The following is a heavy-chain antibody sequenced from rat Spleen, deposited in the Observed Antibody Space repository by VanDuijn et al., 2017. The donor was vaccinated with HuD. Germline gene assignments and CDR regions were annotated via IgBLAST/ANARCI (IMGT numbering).Heavy chain of an antibody. J-gene: IGHJ2*01. D-gene: IGHD4-3*01. Sequence: EVQLVESGGGLVQPGRSLKLSCAASGFTFSSFAMAWVRQAPKKGLEWVATITSGGSNTYYPDSVKGRFTISRDNAKSTLYLQMDSLRSEDTATYYCAKRNSGYAFDYWGQGVMVTVSS. V-gene: IGHV5-25*01. CDR3: AKRNSGYAFDY. CDR1: GFTFSSFA. CDR2: ITSGGSNT.